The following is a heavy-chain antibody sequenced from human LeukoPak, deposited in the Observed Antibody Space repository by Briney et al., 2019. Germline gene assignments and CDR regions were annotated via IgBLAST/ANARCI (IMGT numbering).Heavy chain of an antibody. V-gene: IGHV1-8*01. D-gene: IGHD6-13*01. J-gene: IGHJ6*02. CDR3: ARSFGAAGLYYYYGMDV. Sequence: ASVKVSCKASGYTFTSYDINWVRQATGQGLEWMGWMNPNSGNTGYAQKFQGRVTMTRNTSISTAYMELSSLRSEDTAVYYCARSFGAAGLYYYYGMDVWGQGTMVTVSS. CDR1: GYTFTSYD. CDR2: MNPNSGNT.